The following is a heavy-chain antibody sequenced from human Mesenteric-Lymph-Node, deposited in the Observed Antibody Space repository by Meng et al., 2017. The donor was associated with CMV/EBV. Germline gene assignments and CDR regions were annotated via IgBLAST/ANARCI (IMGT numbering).Heavy chain of an antibody. Sequence: GESLKISCAGSGFTFSSYSMNWVRQAPGKGLEWVSSINSGSNNIYYADSVRGRFTVSRDNAKNSLYLQINSLRVEDTAVYYCASRRGMTTLTYLDYWGPGTLVTVSS. V-gene: IGHV3-21*01. CDR2: INSGSNNI. J-gene: IGHJ4*02. CDR3: ASRRGMTTLTYLDY. D-gene: IGHD4-11*01. CDR1: GFTFSSYS.